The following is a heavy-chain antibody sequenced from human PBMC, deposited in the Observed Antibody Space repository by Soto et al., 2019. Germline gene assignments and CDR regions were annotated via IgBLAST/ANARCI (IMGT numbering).Heavy chain of an antibody. Sequence: QVQLVQSGAEVKKPGASVKVSCKASGDTFTDYYIHWVRQAPGQGLGWMGTVNPSGGHTTYAQHFLGRMTMTRDTSTSTLSRELTSLTSEDTAIYYCARGGHVVVVTAALDYWGQGTLVTVSS. J-gene: IGHJ4*02. V-gene: IGHV1-46*01. CDR2: VNPSGGHT. CDR3: ARGGHVVVVTAALDY. CDR1: GDTFTDYY. D-gene: IGHD2-21*02.